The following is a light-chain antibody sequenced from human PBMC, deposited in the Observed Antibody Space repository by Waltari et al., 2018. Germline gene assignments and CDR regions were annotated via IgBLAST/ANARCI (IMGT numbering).Light chain of an antibody. CDR2: RNN. CDR1: SNNVGNLR. CDR3: SVWNSSLSGWV. Sequence: QAGLTHPPSVSKGLGQTATRTCIRHSNNVGNLRAARLQQHQGHPPKLLSYRNNNRPSGISERFSASRSGNTASLTITGLQAEDDADYYCSVWNSSLSGWVFGGGTKLTVL. V-gene: IGLV10-54*04. J-gene: IGLJ3*02.